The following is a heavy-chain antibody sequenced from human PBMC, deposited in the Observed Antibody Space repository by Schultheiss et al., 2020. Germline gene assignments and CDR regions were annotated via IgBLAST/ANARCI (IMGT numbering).Heavy chain of an antibody. J-gene: IGHJ4*02. CDR3: ARRRRYFDWLFDY. Sequence: SETLSLTCTVSGGPISSYYCGWIRQPSGTGLEWIGSIYYSGSTYYNPSLKSRVTISVDTSKNQFSLKLSSVTAADTAVYYCARRRRYFDWLFDYWGQGRLVTVSS. D-gene: IGHD3-9*01. CDR2: IYYSGST. CDR1: GGPISSYY. V-gene: IGHV4-39*01.